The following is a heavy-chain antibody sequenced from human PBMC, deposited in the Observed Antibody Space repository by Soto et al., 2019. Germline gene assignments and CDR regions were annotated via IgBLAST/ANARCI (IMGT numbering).Heavy chain of an antibody. CDR2: ISGSGGST. CDR1: GFTFSSYA. CDR3: AKGSPPCFVVTKTDAFDI. V-gene: IGHV3-23*01. J-gene: IGHJ3*02. Sequence: EVQLLESGGGLVQPGGSLRLSCAASGFTFSSYAMSWVRQAPGKGLEWVSAISGSGGSTYYADSVKGRFTISRDNSKNTLYLQMNSLRAEDTAVYYCAKGSPPCFVVTKTDAFDIWGQGTMVTVS. D-gene: IGHD2-21*01.